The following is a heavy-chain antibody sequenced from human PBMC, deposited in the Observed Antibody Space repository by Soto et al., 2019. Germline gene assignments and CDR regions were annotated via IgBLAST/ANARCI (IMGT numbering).Heavy chain of an antibody. V-gene: IGHV1-18*01. CDR1: GYTFTSYG. J-gene: IGHJ4*02. CDR3: ATNTYAGSQSQ. Sequence: GASVKVSCKASGYTFTSYGISWVRQAPGQGLEWMGWISAYNGNTNYAQKLQGRVTMTTDTSTSTAYMELRSLTSEDSAVYYCATNTYAGSQSQWGQGTLVTVSS. CDR2: ISAYNGNT. D-gene: IGHD3-10*01.